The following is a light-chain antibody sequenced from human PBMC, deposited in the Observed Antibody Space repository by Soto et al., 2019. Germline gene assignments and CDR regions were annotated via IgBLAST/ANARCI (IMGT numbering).Light chain of an antibody. CDR3: PQYDSSPIT. Sequence: EIVLTQSPGTLSLSPGERATLSCSASQRVSSSYLAWYQQKPGQAPRLLIYGASSRATGIPDRFSGSGSGTDFTLTISRLEPEDFAVYYCPQYDSSPITCGGGTKVEIK. CDR1: QRVSSSY. J-gene: IGKJ4*01. CDR2: GAS. V-gene: IGKV3-20*01.